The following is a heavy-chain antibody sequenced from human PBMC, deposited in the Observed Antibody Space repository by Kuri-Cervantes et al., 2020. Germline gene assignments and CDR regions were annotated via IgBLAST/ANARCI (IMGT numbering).Heavy chain of an antibody. CDR1: GFTFSDYY. V-gene: IGHV3-11*01. J-gene: IGHJ3*02. CDR3: ARDQYYAFDI. Sequence: GESLKISCAASGFTFSDYYMGWIRQAPGKGLEWVSYISSSGSTIYYADSVKGRFTISRDNAKNSLYLQMNSLRAEDTAVYYCARDQYYAFDIWGQGTMVTVSS. CDR2: ISSSGSTI.